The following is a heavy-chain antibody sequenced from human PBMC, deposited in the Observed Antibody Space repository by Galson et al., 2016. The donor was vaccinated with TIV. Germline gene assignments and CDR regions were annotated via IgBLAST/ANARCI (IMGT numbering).Heavy chain of an antibody. CDR3: AKNSRSDASMDYYYYHGMDV. J-gene: IGHJ6*02. CDR2: INWKGNSV. Sequence: SLRLSCAASGFTFDDYPMHWVRQAPGKGLEWVSGINWKGNSVDYADSVRGRFTISRDNAKNSLYLQMNSLRPEDTALYYCAKNSRSDASMDYYYYHGMDVWGRRTTVIVSS. V-gene: IGHV3-9*01. D-gene: IGHD5-18*01. CDR1: GFTFDDYP.